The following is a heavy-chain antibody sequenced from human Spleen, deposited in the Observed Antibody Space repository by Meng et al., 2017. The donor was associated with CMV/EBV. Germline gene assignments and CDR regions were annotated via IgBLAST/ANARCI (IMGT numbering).Heavy chain of an antibody. V-gene: IGHV3-30*04. CDR2: ISYDGSNR. D-gene: IGHD2-2*01. CDR1: GFTFSGYA. CDR3: AKGGKGAVPPATSVD. J-gene: IGHJ1*01. Sequence: GESLKISCAASGFTFSGYAMHWARQAPGKGLEWVAVISYDGSNRYYADSVKGRFTISRDNSKNTLYLQLNSLRAEDTAVYYCAKGGKGAVPPATSVDWGQGTLVTVSS.